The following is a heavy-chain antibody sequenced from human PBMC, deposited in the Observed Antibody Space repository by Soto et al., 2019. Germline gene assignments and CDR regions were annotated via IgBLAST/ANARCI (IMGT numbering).Heavy chain of an antibody. D-gene: IGHD3-16*02. CDR3: ARRGYDYVWGSDRLPLTD. V-gene: IGHV1-69*06. CDR2: IIPIFGTA. J-gene: IGHJ4*02. Sequence: QVQLVQSGAEVKKPGSSVKVSCKASGGTFSSYAISWVRQAPGQGLEWMGGIIPIFGTANYAQKFQGRVTITADKSTRTGDMEVSSLRSEAAAVYYCARRGYDYVWGSDRLPLTDWGQGTLGPVSS. CDR1: GGTFSSYA.